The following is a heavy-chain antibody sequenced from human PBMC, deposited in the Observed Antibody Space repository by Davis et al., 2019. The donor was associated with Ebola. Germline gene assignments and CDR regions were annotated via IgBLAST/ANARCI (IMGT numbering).Heavy chain of an antibody. Sequence: PGGSLRLSCAASGFTFSNYAMSWVRQAPGKGLEWVSTIRAGAGDTFPADSVKGRFTISRDNFKDTLYLQMNSLRAEDTAVYYCARDHRGIAAAGNYYYYGMDVWGQGTTVTVSS. CDR2: IRAGAGDT. CDR1: GFTFSNYA. CDR3: ARDHRGIAAAGNYYYYGMDV. V-gene: IGHV3-23*01. D-gene: IGHD6-13*01. J-gene: IGHJ6*02.